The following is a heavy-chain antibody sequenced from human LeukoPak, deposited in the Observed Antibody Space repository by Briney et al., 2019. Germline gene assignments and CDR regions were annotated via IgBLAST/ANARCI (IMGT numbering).Heavy chain of an antibody. Sequence: PGRSLRLSCAASGFTFSSYAMTWVRQAQGKGLEWDSGITSGGSTYYADSVKGRFTISRDNSKNTLYLQMNSLRAEDTAVYFCAKWAAMTRFDYWGQGTLVTVSS. V-gene: IGHV3-23*01. D-gene: IGHD6-13*01. CDR1: GFTFSSYA. CDR2: ITSGGST. J-gene: IGHJ4*02. CDR3: AKWAAMTRFDY.